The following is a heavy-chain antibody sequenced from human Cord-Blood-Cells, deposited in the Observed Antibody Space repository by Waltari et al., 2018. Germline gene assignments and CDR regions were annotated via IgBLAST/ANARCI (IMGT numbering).Heavy chain of an antibody. CDR3: AKDIPAYSSSSWGSHYFDY. Sequence: EVQLLESGGGLVQPGGSLRLSCAASGFTFSSYAMRWVPQAPGKGLEGVSAISGSGGSTYYADSVKGRFTISRDNSKNTLYRQMNSLRAEDTAVYYCAKDIPAYSSSSWGSHYFDYWGQGTLVTVSS. CDR1: GFTFSSYA. J-gene: IGHJ4*02. V-gene: IGHV3-23*01. CDR2: ISGSGGST. D-gene: IGHD6-6*01.